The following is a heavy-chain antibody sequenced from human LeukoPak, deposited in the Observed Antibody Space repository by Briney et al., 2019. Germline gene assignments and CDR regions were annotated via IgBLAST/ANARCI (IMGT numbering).Heavy chain of an antibody. Sequence: GGSLRLSCAASGFTFSSYWMHWVRQAPGKGLVWVSRINSDGSSTRYADSVKGRFTISRDNSKNTLYLQMNSLRAEDTAVYYCAELGITMIGGVWGKGTTVTISS. CDR3: AELGITMIGGV. J-gene: IGHJ6*04. D-gene: IGHD3-10*02. CDR2: INSDGSST. CDR1: GFTFSSYW. V-gene: IGHV3-74*01.